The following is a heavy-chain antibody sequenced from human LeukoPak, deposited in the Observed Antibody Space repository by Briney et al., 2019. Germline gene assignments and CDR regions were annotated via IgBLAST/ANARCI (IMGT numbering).Heavy chain of an antibody. CDR1: GGTFSSYA. J-gene: IGHJ4*02. D-gene: IGHD2-2*01. CDR2: IIPILGIA. V-gene: IGHV1-69*04. CDR3: TRGLEGCSSTSCSALVDY. Sequence: SVKVSCKASGGTFSSYAISWVRQAPGQGLEWIGRIIPILGIANYAQKFQGRVTITADKSTSTAYMELSSLRSEDTAVYYCTRGLEGCSSTSCSALVDYWGQGTLVTVSS.